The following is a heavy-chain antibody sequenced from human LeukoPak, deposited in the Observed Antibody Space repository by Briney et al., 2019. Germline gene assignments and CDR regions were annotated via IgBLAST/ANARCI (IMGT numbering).Heavy chain of an antibody. CDR2: ISSSGGHT. J-gene: IGHJ4*02. D-gene: IGHD6-13*01. CDR1: GFTFNDYY. Sequence: GGSLRLSCAAPGFTFNDYYMSWIRQAPGKGLEWVSFISSSGGHTNYADSVKGRFTISRDNAKNSLYLQMNSLRAEDTAVYYCARNPGPGTLDNWGQGTLVTVSS. V-gene: IGHV3-11*06. CDR3: ARNPGPGTLDN.